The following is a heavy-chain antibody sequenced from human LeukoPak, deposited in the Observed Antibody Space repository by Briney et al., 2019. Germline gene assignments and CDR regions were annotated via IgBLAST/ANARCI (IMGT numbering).Heavy chain of an antibody. D-gene: IGHD3-22*01. V-gene: IGHV3-7*01. J-gene: IGHJ3*02. CDR3: ARDPYNTGGYAAFDI. CDR2: IKQEGSEK. CDR1: GFTFSSNW. Sequence: PGGSLRLSCAASGFTFSSNWMTWVRQAPGKGLQRVANIKQEGSEKQYVDSVKGRFTISRDNAKNSLYLQMNSLRVEDTAVYYCARDPYNTGGYAAFDIWGQGTMVTVSS.